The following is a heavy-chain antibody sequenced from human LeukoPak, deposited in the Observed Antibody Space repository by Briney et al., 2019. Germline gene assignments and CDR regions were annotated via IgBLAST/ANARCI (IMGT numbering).Heavy chain of an antibody. CDR2: INPNTGGA. CDR1: GYTFTDYY. V-gene: IGHV1-2*02. D-gene: IGHD1-14*01. CDR3: ARGHPSAEPPDY. Sequence: ASVKVSCKASGYTFTDYYIHWVRQVPGQGLEYMGWINPNTGGASYAQRFRDGVTMSVDTSITTVYMELSRLTGDDTAVYYCARGHPSAEPPDYWGQGDLVTVSS. J-gene: IGHJ4*02.